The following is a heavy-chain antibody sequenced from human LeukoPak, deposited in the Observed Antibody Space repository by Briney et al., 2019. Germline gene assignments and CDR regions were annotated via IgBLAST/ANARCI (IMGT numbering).Heavy chain of an antibody. CDR1: GFTVSSNS. J-gene: IGHJ3*02. Sequence: GGSLXXSCTVSGFTVSSNSMSWVRQAPGKGLEWVSFIYSDNTHYSDSVKGRFTISRDNSKKSLYLQMNSLRAEDTAVYYCARAKRNGXDIWGQGTXVTVSS. CDR3: ARAKRNGXDI. CDR2: IYSDNT. V-gene: IGHV3-53*01.